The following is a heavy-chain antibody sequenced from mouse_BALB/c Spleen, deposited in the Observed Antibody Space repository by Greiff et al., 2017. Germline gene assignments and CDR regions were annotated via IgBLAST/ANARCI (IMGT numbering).Heavy chain of an antibody. Sequence: DLVKPGASVKLSCTASGYTFTSYWINWIKQRPGQGLEWIGRIAPGSGSTYYNEMFKGKATLTVDTSSSTAYIQLSSLSSEDSAVYFCARAARAIAMDYWGQGTSVTVSA. CDR3: ARAARAIAMDY. J-gene: IGHJ4*01. D-gene: IGHD3-1*01. CDR2: IAPGSGST. V-gene: IGHV1S41*01. CDR1: GYTFTSYW.